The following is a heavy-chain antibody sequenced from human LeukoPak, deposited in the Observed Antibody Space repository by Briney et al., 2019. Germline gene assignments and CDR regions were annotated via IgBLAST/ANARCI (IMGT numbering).Heavy chain of an antibody. J-gene: IGHJ4*02. CDR3: ARGFCSGGSCYSYDY. Sequence: GASVKVSCKASVYTFSTYYMHWVRQAPGQGLEWMGVIDPSGGSTNYARKFQGRVNMTSDTSTSTVYMELSSLRSEDTAVYYCARGFCSGGSCYSYDYWGQGTLVTVSS. D-gene: IGHD2-15*01. CDR1: VYTFSTYY. CDR2: IDPSGGST. V-gene: IGHV1-46*01.